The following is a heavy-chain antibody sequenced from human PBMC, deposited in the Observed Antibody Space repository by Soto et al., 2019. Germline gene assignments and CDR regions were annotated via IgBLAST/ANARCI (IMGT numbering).Heavy chain of an antibody. D-gene: IGHD2-8*01. CDR1: GFTFSDYT. V-gene: IGHV3-23*01. J-gene: IGHJ3*01. CDR2: IFGTGGGI. CDR3: AKDLIARNGIWEPPEL. Sequence: GGSLRLSCEASGFTFSDYTMNWVRQIPGKGLQWVSGIFGTGGGIQYADSVRGRFTVSRDNSKNTVYLQMDSLRVEGTAVYYCAKDLIARNGIWEPPELWGQGTEVTVSS.